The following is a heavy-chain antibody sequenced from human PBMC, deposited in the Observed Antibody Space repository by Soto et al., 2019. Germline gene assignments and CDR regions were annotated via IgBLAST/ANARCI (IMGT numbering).Heavy chain of an antibody. J-gene: IGHJ4*02. CDR1: GCSPSSSNW. Sequence: SDTLSLTCAFSGCSPSSSNWWSWVRQPPGKGLEWIGEIYHSGSTNYNPSLKSRVTISVDKSKNQFSLNLSSVTAADTAIYYCASVRGSARGYWGQGTLVTVS. D-gene: IGHD1-26*01. CDR3: ASVRGSARGY. CDR2: IYHSGST. V-gene: IGHV4-4*02.